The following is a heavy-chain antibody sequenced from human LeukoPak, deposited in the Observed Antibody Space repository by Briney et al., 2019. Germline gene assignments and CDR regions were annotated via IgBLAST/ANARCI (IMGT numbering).Heavy chain of an antibody. CDR3: ARSGWLPRSGWFDP. D-gene: IGHD5-24*01. Sequence: SETLSLTCAVYGGSFSGYYWSWIRQPPGKGLEWIGEINHSGSTNYSPSLKSRVTISVDTSKNQFSLKLSSVTAADTAVYYCARSGWLPRSGWFDPWGQGTLVTVSS. CDR2: INHSGST. V-gene: IGHV4-34*01. J-gene: IGHJ5*02. CDR1: GGSFSGYY.